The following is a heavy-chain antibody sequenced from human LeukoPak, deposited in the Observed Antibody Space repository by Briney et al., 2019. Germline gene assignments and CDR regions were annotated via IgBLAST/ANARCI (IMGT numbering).Heavy chain of an antibody. V-gene: IGHV3-7*03. Sequence: SGGSLRLSCTTSGFNFRAYWMGWVRQAPGKGLEWVANIHQHGSKENYVDSVKGRFTISRDNAKNSIYLQMNSLRAEDTAIYYCAKADTPLVKNYYDSSGYYGGNIGGGSFDYWGQGTLVTVSS. CDR1: GFNFRAYW. CDR3: AKADTPLVKNYYDSSGYYGGNIGGGSFDY. D-gene: IGHD3-22*01. CDR2: IHQHGSKE. J-gene: IGHJ4*02.